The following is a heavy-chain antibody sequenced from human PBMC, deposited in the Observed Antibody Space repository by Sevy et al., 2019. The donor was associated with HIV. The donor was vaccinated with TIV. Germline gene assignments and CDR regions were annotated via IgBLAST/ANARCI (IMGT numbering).Heavy chain of an antibody. CDR1: GFNFRTYS. J-gene: IGHJ4*02. D-gene: IGHD3-3*01. V-gene: IGHV3-21*04. CDR2: ISDDSRYI. Sequence: GGSLRLSCATSGFNFRTYSMNWVRQAPGKGLEWLSSISDDSRYIYYSDSVKGRFTISRANAKNLLFLQMNNLRVEDTAIYYCARDFTIFGVVSGIDYWGQGNLVTVSS. CDR3: ARDFTIFGVVSGIDY.